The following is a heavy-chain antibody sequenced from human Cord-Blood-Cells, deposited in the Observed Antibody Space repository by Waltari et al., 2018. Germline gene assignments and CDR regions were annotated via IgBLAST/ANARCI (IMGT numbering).Heavy chain of an antibody. CDR1: GYTFTGYY. V-gene: IGHV1-2*02. Sequence: QVQLVQSGAEVKKPGASVKVSCKASGYTFTGYYMHWVRQATGQGLEWMGWINPNGGGTNYEQKFQGRVTMTRDTSISTAYMELSRLRSDDTAVYYCARVPQGNWYFDLWGRGTLVTVSS. CDR2: INPNGGGT. CDR3: ARVPQGNWYFDL. J-gene: IGHJ2*01.